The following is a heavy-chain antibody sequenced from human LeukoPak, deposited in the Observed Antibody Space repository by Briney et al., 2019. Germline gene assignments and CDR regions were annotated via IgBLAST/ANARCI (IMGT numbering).Heavy chain of an antibody. CDR3: ARVVVVAAVYYYYYMDV. D-gene: IGHD2-15*01. Sequence: PSETLSLTCTVSGGSISSYYWSWIRQPPGKGLEWSGYIYYSGSTNYNPSLKSRVTISVDTSKNQFSLKLSSVTAADTAVYYCARVVVVAAVYYYYYMDVWGKGTTVTVSS. V-gene: IGHV4-59*01. CDR1: GGSISSYY. J-gene: IGHJ6*03. CDR2: IYYSGST.